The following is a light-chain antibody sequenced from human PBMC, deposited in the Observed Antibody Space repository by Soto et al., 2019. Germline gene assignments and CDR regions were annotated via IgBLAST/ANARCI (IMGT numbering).Light chain of an antibody. J-gene: IGKJ3*01. V-gene: IGKV3-11*01. CDR3: QQRSNT. CDR1: QSVSSY. CDR2: DAS. Sequence: EIVLTQSPATLSLPPGERATLFCRASQSVSSYLAWYQQKPGQPPRLLIYDASNRATGIPARFSGSGSGTDFTLTISSLEPEDFAVYYCQQRSNTFGPGTKVDIK.